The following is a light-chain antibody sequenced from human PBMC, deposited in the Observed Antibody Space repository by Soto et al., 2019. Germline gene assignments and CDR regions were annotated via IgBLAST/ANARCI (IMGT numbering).Light chain of an antibody. CDR3: QPYNNWPWT. CDR1: QSVSSN. J-gene: IGKJ1*01. CDR2: GAS. Sequence: EIVMTQSPATLSVSPGERATLSCRASQSVSSNLAWYQQKPGQAPRLLIYGASTRATGVPARFSGSGSGTEFTLTISSLQSEDFAVYYCQPYNNWPWTFGQGTQVEIK. V-gene: IGKV3-15*01.